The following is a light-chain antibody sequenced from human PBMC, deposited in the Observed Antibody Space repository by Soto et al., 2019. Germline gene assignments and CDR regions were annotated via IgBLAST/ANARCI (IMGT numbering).Light chain of an antibody. V-gene: IGLV1-44*01. Sequence: QSVLTQPPSASGTPGQRVTISCSGSSSNIGVNTVTWYQQLPGTAPKLLIHTNDQRPSGVPDRFSGSKSGTSASLAISGLQSEDEADYYCAAWDDSLIGYVFGTGTKLTVL. CDR2: TND. CDR1: SSNIGVNT. CDR3: AAWDDSLIGYV. J-gene: IGLJ1*01.